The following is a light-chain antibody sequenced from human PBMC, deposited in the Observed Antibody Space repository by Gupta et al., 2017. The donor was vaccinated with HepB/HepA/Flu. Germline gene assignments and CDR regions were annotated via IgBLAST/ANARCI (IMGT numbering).Light chain of an antibody. CDR2: AAS. CDR1: QPISKY. Sequence: IKMTQSPSSLSASVGDRVTITCRASQPISKYLNWYQQKPGKAPKLLIYAASNLQRGVPSRFSDSGSGTDFTLTISSLQPEDFATYYCQQSNSLPQTFGQGTKLEIK. V-gene: IGKV1-39*01. CDR3: QQSNSLPQT. J-gene: IGKJ2*01.